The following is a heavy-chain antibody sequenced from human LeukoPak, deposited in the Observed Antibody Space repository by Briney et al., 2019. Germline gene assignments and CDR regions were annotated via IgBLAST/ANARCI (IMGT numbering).Heavy chain of an antibody. Sequence: GGSLRLSCAASGFTFISYSMNWVRQAPGKGLEWVSSISSSGSYKYYADSVKGRFTISRDNAKNSLYLQMNSLRAEDTAVYYCAREQDWADYWGQGTLVTVSS. J-gene: IGHJ4*02. V-gene: IGHV3-21*01. CDR1: GFTFISYS. D-gene: IGHD3-9*01. CDR2: ISSSGSYK. CDR3: AREQDWADY.